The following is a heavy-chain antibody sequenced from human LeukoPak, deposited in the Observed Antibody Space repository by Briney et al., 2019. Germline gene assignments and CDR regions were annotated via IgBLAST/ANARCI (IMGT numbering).Heavy chain of an antibody. CDR3: AKGSVVYDFWSGFDY. CDR1: GFTFSSYA. Sequence: GGSLRLSCAASGFTFSSYAMSWVRQAPGKGLEWASAISGSGGSTYYADSVKGRFTISRDNSKNTLYLQMNSLRAEDTAVYYCAKGSVVYDFWSGFDYWGQGTLVTVSS. D-gene: IGHD3-3*01. J-gene: IGHJ4*02. V-gene: IGHV3-23*01. CDR2: ISGSGGST.